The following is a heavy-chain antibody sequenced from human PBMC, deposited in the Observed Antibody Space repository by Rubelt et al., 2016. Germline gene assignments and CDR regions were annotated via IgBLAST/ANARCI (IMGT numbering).Heavy chain of an antibody. CDR3: AGRTAASGTFYH. CDR2: FYYSGST. V-gene: IGHV4-59*01. CDR1: GASIRNNH. Sequence: QVQLQQWGAGLLKPSETLSLTCAVSGASIRNNHWSWIRQPPGKGLEWIGYFYYSGSTNYNPSLRSRVTISVDTSENQFTLKLNSVTAADTAVYYCAGRTAASGTFYHWGQGTLVTVSS. D-gene: IGHD1/OR15-1a*01. J-gene: IGHJ4*02.